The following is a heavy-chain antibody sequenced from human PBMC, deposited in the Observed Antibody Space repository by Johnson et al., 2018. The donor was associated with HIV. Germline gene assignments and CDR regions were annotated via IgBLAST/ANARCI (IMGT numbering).Heavy chain of an antibody. J-gene: IGHJ3*02. CDR3: ARERQSSSWYDAFDM. D-gene: IGHD6-13*01. Sequence: EVQLVESGGGLVQPGGSLRLSCAASGFTFSSYDMHWVRQATGKGLEWVSAIGTAGDTYYADSVQGRFTISRDNAKMSLYLQMNSLRAEDTAVYYCARERQSSSWYDAFDMWGQGTMVTVSS. CDR1: GFTFSSYD. CDR2: IGTAGDT. V-gene: IGHV3-13*01.